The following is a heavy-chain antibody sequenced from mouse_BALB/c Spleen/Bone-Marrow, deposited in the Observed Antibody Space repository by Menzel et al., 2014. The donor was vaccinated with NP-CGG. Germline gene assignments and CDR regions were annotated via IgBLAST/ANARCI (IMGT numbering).Heavy chain of an antibody. J-gene: IGHJ3*01. Sequence: VKLVESGPGLVAPSQSLSITCTVSGFSLTSYGVHWVRQPPGKGLEWLGVIWAGGSTNYNSALMSRLSISKDNSKSQVILKMNRLQTEDTAMYYCARDWALYYYGSSYVWFAYWGQGTLVTVSA. CDR2: IWAGGST. CDR3: ARDWALYYYGSSYVWFAY. V-gene: IGHV2-9*02. D-gene: IGHD1-1*01. CDR1: GFSLTSYG.